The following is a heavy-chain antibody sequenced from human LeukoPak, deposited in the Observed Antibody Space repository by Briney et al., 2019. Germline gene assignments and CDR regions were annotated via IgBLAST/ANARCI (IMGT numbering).Heavy chain of an antibody. J-gene: IGHJ4*02. D-gene: IGHD2-8*01. CDR2: INPNSGGT. CDR1: GYTFTGYY. CDR3: ARGGYCTNGVCYAFDY. Sequence: GASVKVSCKASGYTFTGYYMHWVRQAPGQGLEWMGWINPNSGGTNYAQKFQGRVTMTRDTSISTAYMELSRLRSDDTAVYYCARGGYCTNGVCYAFDYWGQGTLVTVSS. V-gene: IGHV1-2*02.